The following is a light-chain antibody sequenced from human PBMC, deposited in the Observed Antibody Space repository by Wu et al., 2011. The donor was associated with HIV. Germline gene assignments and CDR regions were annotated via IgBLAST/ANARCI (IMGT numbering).Light chain of an antibody. Sequence: CRASQSVSSSYLAWYQQKPGQAPRLLIYGASSRATGIPDRFSGSGSGTDFTLTISRLEPEDFAVYYCQQYGSSSWTFGQGTKVEIK. V-gene: IGKV3-20*01. CDR2: GAS. CDR1: QSVSSSY. CDR3: QQYGSSSWT. J-gene: IGKJ1*01.